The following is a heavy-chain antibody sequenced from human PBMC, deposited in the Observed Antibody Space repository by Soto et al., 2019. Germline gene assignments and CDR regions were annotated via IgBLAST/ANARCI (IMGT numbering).Heavy chain of an antibody. Sequence: PGGSLRLSCAASGFTFSDYYMSWIRQAPGKGLEWVSVIYSGGSTYYADSVKGRFTISRDNSKNTLYLQMNSLRAEDTAVYYCARGYCSGGSCYPYYFDYWGQGTLVTVSS. V-gene: IGHV3-53*01. J-gene: IGHJ4*02. CDR1: GFTFSDYY. CDR3: ARGYCSGGSCYPYYFDY. CDR2: IYSGGST. D-gene: IGHD2-15*01.